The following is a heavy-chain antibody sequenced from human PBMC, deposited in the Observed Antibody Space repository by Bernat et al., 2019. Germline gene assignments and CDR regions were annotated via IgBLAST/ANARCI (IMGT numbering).Heavy chain of an antibody. CDR2: IRYDGSVN. CDR1: GFTFSNYG. V-gene: IGHV3-30*02. J-gene: IGHJ4*02. D-gene: IGHD4-17*01. CDR3: AKERGYGPFDY. Sequence: QVQLVESGGGEVQPGGSPRLSCAASGFTFSNYGMHWVRQAPGKGLEWVAFIRYDGSVNYYADSVKGRFTISRDNSKNTLYLQMNSLRVEDTAVYYCAKERGYGPFDYWGQGTLVTVSS.